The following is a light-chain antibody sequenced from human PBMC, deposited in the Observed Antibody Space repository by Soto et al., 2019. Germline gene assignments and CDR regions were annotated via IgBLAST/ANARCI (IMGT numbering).Light chain of an antibody. V-gene: IGLV2-14*01. CDR1: SSDVGAYNY. CDR3: SSFTTGTTWV. Sequence: QSVLTQPASVSGSPGQSITISCTGTSSDVGAYNYVSWYQQHPGKAPKLMIYEVNNRPSGVSDRFSGSKSGNTASLTISGLQAEDEADYYCSSFTTGTTWVFGGGTKLTVL. J-gene: IGLJ3*02. CDR2: EVN.